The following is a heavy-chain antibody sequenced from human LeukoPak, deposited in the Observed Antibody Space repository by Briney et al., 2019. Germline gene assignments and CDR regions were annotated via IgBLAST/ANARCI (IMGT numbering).Heavy chain of an antibody. CDR1: GFTFSNYG. CDR2: IPLDGSNK. J-gene: IGHJ4*02. CDR3: AKDHRVYDNSALPDS. D-gene: IGHD3-22*01. V-gene: IGHV3-30*02. Sequence: GGSLRLSCAASGFTFSNYGMYWVRQAPGKGLEWVTFIPLDGSNKYYADSVRGRFTISRDNSKNTLYLQMNSLRAEDTAVYYCAKDHRVYDNSALPDSWGQGTLVTVSS.